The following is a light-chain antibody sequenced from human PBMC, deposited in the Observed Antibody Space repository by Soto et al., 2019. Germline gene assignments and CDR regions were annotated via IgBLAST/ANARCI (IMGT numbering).Light chain of an antibody. CDR3: QQYNSSSFG. Sequence: DXXTIGCRASQGIRNDLGWYQQKPGKAPKLLIYAASSLQSGVPSRFGGSGSGTEFTLTITSLQPADFATYHCQQYNSSSFGFGPGTKVDI. J-gene: IGKJ3*01. V-gene: IGKV1-17*01. CDR1: QGIRND. CDR2: AAS.